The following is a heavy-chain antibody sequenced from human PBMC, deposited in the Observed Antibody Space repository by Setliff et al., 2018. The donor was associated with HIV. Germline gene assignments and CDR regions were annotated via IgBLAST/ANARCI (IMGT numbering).Heavy chain of an antibody. V-gene: IGHV4-39*01. CDR1: GGSIIDSRYF. D-gene: IGHD3-3*01. CDR2: VYYSGIT. CDR3: VRHVWSDDFLVPGWFDS. J-gene: IGHJ5*01. Sequence: PSDTLSLTCTVSGGSIIDSRYFWGWIRQPPGKGLEWIGSVYYSGITYYSSSLKSRVTVSVDTSRIQFSLKLTSVTAADTAVYKCVRHVWSDDFLVPGWFDSWSQGTLVTVSS.